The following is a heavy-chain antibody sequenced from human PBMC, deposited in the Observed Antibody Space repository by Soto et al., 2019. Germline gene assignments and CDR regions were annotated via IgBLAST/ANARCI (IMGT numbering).Heavy chain of an antibody. J-gene: IGHJ6*02. CDR2: IYYSGST. V-gene: IGHV4-59*01. CDR3: ARGDIVVVPAAERNYYYYYGMDV. D-gene: IGHD2-2*01. CDR1: GGSISSYY. Sequence: PSETLSLTCTVSGGSISSYYWSWIRQPPGKGLEWIGYIYYSGSTNYNPSLKSRVTISVDTSKNQFSLKLSSVTAADTAVYYCARGDIVVVPAAERNYYYYYGMDVWGQGTRVTVS.